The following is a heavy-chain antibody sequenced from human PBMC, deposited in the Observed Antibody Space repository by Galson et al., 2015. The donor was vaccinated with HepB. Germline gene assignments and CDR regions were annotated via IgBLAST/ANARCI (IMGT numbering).Heavy chain of an antibody. V-gene: IGHV1-24*01. Sequence: SVKVSCKVSGYTLTELSIHWVRQAPGKGLEWMGGFDPEDVETIYAQNFQGRVTMTEDTSTDTAYMELSSLRSEDTAVYYCATHDMIRGGPPRYWGQGTLVPVSS. J-gene: IGHJ4*02. D-gene: IGHD3-10*01. CDR2: FDPEDVET. CDR3: ATHDMIRGGPPRY. CDR1: GYTLTELS.